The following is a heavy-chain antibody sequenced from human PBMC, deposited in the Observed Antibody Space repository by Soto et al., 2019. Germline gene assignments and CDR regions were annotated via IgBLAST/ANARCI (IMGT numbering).Heavy chain of an antibody. CDR2: VNPIYGTA. J-gene: IGHJ5*02. CDR1: GGTFSSYA. D-gene: IGHD1-26*01. V-gene: IGHV1-69*01. CDR3: ARMGYSAIRGWFDP. Sequence: QVQLVQSGAEVKKPGSSVKVSCKASGGTFSSYAISWVRQAPGQGREWMGGVNPIYGTANYAQKFQGRVTNTADDSTSRAYMELSSLRSEDTAVDYCARMGYSAIRGWFDPWGQGTMVTVSS.